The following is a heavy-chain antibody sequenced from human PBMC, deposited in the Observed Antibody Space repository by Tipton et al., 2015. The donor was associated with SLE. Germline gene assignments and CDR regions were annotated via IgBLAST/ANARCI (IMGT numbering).Heavy chain of an antibody. CDR2: IYYSGRT. D-gene: IGHD2-15*01. J-gene: IGHJ6*02. CDR3: ARRGYDLGGYYHYAMDV. CDR1: GGSISGDH. Sequence: TLSLTCTVSGGSISGDHWTWIRQPPGKGLEWIGYIYYSGRTYYNPSLKSPVTISVDTSKNLFSLKLSSVTAADTAVYYCARRGYDLGGYYHYAMDVWGQGTTVTVFS. V-gene: IGHV4-31*01.